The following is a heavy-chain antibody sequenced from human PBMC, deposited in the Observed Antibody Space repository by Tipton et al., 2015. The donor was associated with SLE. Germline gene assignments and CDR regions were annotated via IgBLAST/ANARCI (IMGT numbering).Heavy chain of an antibody. J-gene: IGHJ6*03. V-gene: IGHV4-59*01. CDR1: CGSISSYY. CDR2: INYSGST. D-gene: IGHD3-3*01. Sequence: TLSLTCTVSCGSISSYYCSWIRLPPGKGLEWIGYINYSGSTNYNPSLKSRVTISVDTSKNQFSLKLSSVTAADTAVYYCARGTYNFWSRYYYYYMDVWGKGTTVTVSS. CDR3: ARGTYNFWSRYYYYYMDV.